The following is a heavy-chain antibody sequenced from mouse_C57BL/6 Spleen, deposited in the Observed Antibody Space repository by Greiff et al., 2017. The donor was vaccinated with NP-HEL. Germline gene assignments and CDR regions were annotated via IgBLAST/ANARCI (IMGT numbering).Heavy chain of an antibody. D-gene: IGHD2-3*01. J-gene: IGHJ2*01. CDR3: ARRGDGYSYYFDY. Sequence: VQLQQSGPELVKPGASVKIPCKASGYTFTDYNMDWVKQSHGKSLEWIGDINPNNGGTISNQKFKGKATLTVDKSSSTAYMELRSLTSEDTAVYYCARRGDGYSYYFDYWGQGTTLTVSS. CDR2: INPNNGGT. CDR1: GYTFTDYN. V-gene: IGHV1-18*01.